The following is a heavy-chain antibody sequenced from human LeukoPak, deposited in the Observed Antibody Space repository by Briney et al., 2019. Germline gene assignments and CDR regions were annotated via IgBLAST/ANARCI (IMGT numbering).Heavy chain of an antibody. J-gene: IGHJ6*03. V-gene: IGHV3-20*04. CDR1: GFTFDDYG. CDR3: ARVLGCTNGACPYYYYYYMDV. D-gene: IGHD2-8*01. CDR2: INWNGGST. Sequence: VGSLRLSCAASGFTFDDYGMSWVRQAPGKGLEWVSGINWNGGSTGYADSVKGRFTISRDNAKNSLYLQMNSPRVEDTALYYCARVLGCTNGACPYYYYYYMDVWGKGTTVTVSS.